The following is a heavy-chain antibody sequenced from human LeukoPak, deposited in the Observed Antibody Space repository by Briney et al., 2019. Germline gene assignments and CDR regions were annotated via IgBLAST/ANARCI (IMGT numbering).Heavy chain of an antibody. CDR3: ARDLCSSTSCTVSANYYYYGMDV. V-gene: IGHV1-18*01. CDR1: GYTFTSYG. J-gene: IGHJ6*02. CDR2: TSAYNGNT. Sequence: GASVKVSCKASGYTFTSYGISWVRQAPGQGLEWMGWTSAYNGNTNYAQKLQGRVTMTTDTSTSTAYMELRSLRSDDTAVYYCARDLCSSTSCTVSANYYYYGMDVWGQGTTVTVSS. D-gene: IGHD2-2*01.